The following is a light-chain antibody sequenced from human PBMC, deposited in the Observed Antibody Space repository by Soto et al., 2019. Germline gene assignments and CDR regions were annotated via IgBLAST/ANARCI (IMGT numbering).Light chain of an antibody. J-gene: IGKJ1*01. Sequence: EIVLTQSPATLSLSPGERATLSCRASQSVSSYLAWYQQKSGQAPRLLIYDASNRATGIPARFSGSASGTDCTLTISSLEPEDFAVYYCQQRSNWPWTFGQGTKVEIK. CDR3: QQRSNWPWT. CDR1: QSVSSY. CDR2: DAS. V-gene: IGKV3-11*01.